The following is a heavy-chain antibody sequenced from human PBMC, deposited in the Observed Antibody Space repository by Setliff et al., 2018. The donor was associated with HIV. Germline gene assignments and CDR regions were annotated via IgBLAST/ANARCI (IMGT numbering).Heavy chain of an antibody. Sequence: SETLSLTCSVSGVSVGSGAYYWHWIRQHPEKALEWIGYIFHSGDTYYNPSLKSRISMSVDTSKNQFSLELTSLTAADTAVYYCATRPRIAARPFDYWGQGMLVTVSS. CDR2: IFHSGDT. J-gene: IGHJ4*02. CDR1: GVSVGSGAYY. V-gene: IGHV4-31*03. D-gene: IGHD6-6*01. CDR3: ATRPRIAARPFDY.